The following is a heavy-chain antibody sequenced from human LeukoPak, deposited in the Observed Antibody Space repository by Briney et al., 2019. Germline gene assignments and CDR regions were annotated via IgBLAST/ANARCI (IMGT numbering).Heavy chain of an antibody. J-gene: IGHJ4*02. CDR1: GFTFSSYA. V-gene: IGHV3-33*01. CDR2: IWYDGSNK. Sequence: GGSLRLSCAASGFTFSSYAMYRVRQAPGKGLEWVTNIWYDGSNKYYADSVKGRFTISRDNSKNTLYLQMNSLRAEDTAVYYCARGLFNYDNSGLNYWGQGTRVTVSS. CDR3: ARGLFNYDNSGLNY. D-gene: IGHD3-22*01.